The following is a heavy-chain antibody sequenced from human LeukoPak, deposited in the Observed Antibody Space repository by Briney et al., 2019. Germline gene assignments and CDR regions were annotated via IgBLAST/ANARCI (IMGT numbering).Heavy chain of an antibody. CDR3: ARATAYYYYGMDV. J-gene: IGHJ6*02. CDR1: GGSISSYY. V-gene: IGHV4-59*01. CDR2: IYYSGST. Sequence: KTSETLSLTCTVSGGSISSYYWSWIRQPPGKGLEWTGYIYYSGSTNYNPSLKSRVTISVDTSKNQFSLKLGSVTAADTAVYYCARATAYYYYGMDVWGQGTTVTVSS.